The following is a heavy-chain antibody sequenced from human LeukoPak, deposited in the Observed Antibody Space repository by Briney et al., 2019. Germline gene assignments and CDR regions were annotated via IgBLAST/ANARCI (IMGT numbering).Heavy chain of an antibody. CDR1: GITVSGYY. CDR2: IYSGGST. D-gene: IGHD3-16*01. J-gene: IGHJ4*02. V-gene: IGHV3-66*02. Sequence: GGSLRLSCAVSGITVSGYYMTWVRQAPGKGLDWVSAIYSGGSTYYADSVKGRFTISRDNSKNTLYLQMNSLRPEDTAVYYCASLGYWGQGTLVTVSS. CDR3: ASLGY.